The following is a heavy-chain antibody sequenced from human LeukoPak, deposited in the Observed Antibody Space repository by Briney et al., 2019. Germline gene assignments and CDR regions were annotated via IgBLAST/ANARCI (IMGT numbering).Heavy chain of an antibody. Sequence: SGGSLRLSCAASGFTFSSYAMHWVRQAPGKGLEWVAVISYDGSNKYYADSVKGRFTISRDNSKNTLYLQMNSLRAEDTAVYYCAKDRPVLLWFGEQNWFDPWGQGTLVTVSS. CDR2: ISYDGSNK. CDR1: GFTFSSYA. V-gene: IGHV3-30-3*01. CDR3: AKDRPVLLWFGEQNWFDP. J-gene: IGHJ5*02. D-gene: IGHD3-10*01.